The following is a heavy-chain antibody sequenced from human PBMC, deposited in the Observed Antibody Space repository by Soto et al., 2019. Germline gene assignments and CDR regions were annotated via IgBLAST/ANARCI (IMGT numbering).Heavy chain of an antibody. V-gene: IGHV4-31*03. D-gene: IGHD6-13*01. CDR3: ARGGGSPYHNHEFDF. J-gene: IGHJ4*02. Sequence: SETLSLTCTVSGGSISSAGYYWSWIRQHPGKSLEWIGYIYYSGSTYYNPSLKSRATISVDTSKSQFSLKLSSVTAADTAVYHCARGGGSPYHNHEFDFWGQGTLVT. CDR2: IYYSGST. CDR1: GGSISSAGYY.